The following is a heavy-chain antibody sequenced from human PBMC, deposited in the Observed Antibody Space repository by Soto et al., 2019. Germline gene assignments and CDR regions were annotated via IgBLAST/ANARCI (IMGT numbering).Heavy chain of an antibody. J-gene: IGHJ6*02. D-gene: IGHD3-22*01. Sequence: PSETLSLTCTVSGGSVSSGSYYWSWIRQAPGKGLEWIGYIYYSGSTNYNPSLKSRVTISVDTSKNQFSLKLSSVTAADTAVYYCARDKMYYYDSSGYTYYYGIDVWGQGTTVT. CDR1: GGSVSSGSYY. CDR2: IYYSGST. CDR3: ARDKMYYYDSSGYTYYYGIDV. V-gene: IGHV4-61*01.